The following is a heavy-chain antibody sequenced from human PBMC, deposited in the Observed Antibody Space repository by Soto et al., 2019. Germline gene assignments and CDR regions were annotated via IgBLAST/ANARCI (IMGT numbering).Heavy chain of an antibody. J-gene: IGHJ1*01. Sequence: EVQLVESGGRLVRPGGSLRLSCKASGFTFSSYSMNWVRLAPGKGLEWLSFIGGTSSPINYADTLKGRFTISGVNDKKIPYLQMNRLRDEETILDYCAGGGWNELLDIWGQGTLVTVSS. D-gene: IGHD1-1*01. V-gene: IGHV3-48*02. CDR3: AGGGWNELLDI. CDR1: GFTFSSYS. CDR2: IGGTSSPI.